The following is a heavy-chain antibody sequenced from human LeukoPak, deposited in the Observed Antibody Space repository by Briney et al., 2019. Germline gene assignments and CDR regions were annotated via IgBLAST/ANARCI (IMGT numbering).Heavy chain of an antibody. CDR1: GFTVSSNY. CDR3: ARDRYSSGEFNY. V-gene: IGHV3-66*02. CDR2: IYSGGST. D-gene: IGHD6-19*01. J-gene: IGHJ4*02. Sequence: GGSLRLSCAASGFTVSSNYMSWVRQAPGQGLEWVSVIYSGGSTYYADSVKGRFTISRDNSKNTLYLQMNSLRAEDTAVYYCARDRYSSGEFNYWGQGTLVTVSS.